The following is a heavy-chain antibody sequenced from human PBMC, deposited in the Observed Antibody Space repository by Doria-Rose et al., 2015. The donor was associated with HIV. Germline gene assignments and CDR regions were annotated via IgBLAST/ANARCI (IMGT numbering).Heavy chain of an antibody. CDR1: GVSLSSPGMG. J-gene: IGHJ4*02. D-gene: IGHD6-13*01. CDR2: IFSDDER. V-gene: IGHV2-26*01. CDR3: ARIKSSRWYHKYYFDF. Sequence: SGPVLVKPTETLTLTCTVSGVSLSSPGMGVSWIRQPPGKALEWLANIFSDDERSYNTSPKSRLTIARGTSKSQVVLTMTDMDPVDTATYYCARIKSSRWYHKYYFDFWGQGTLVIVSA.